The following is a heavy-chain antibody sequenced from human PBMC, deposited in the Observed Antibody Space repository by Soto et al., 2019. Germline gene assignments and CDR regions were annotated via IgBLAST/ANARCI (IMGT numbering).Heavy chain of an antibody. V-gene: IGHV3-49*04. D-gene: IGHD3-3*01. Sequence: PGGSLRLSCTASGFTFGDYAMSWVRQAPGKGLEWVGFIRSKAYGGTTEYAASVKGRFTISRDDSKSIAYLQMNSLKTEDTAVYYCTRTARFLESYWGQGTLVTVSS. CDR3: TRTARFLESY. CDR1: GFTFGDYA. CDR2: IRSKAYGGTT. J-gene: IGHJ4*02.